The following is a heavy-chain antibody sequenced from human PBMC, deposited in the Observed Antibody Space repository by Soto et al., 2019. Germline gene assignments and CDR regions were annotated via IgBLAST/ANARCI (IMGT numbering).Heavy chain of an antibody. Sequence: GGSLRLSCAASGFTFSSYAMSWVRQAPGKGLEWVSAISVSVGSTYYADYVKGRFNISRDNSKNTLYLQMNSLRAEDSAVYYCAKARGGLRYFDYWGQGTLVTVSS. CDR3: AKARGGLRYFDY. V-gene: IGHV3-23*01. CDR1: GFTFSSYA. D-gene: IGHD3-16*01. CDR2: ISVSVGST. J-gene: IGHJ4*02.